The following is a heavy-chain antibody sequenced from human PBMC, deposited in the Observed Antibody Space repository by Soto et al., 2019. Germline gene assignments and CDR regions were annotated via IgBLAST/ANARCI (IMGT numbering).Heavy chain of an antibody. Sequence: PSETLSLTCTVSGGSISSGDYYWSWIRQPPGKGLEWIGYIYYSGSTYYNPSLKSRVTISVDTSKNQFSLKLSSVTAADTAVYYCARGLAFRSSSPNDAFDIWGQGTMVTVSS. V-gene: IGHV4-30-4*01. CDR2: IYYSGST. D-gene: IGHD6-13*01. J-gene: IGHJ3*02. CDR1: GGSISSGDYY. CDR3: ARGLAFRSSSPNDAFDI.